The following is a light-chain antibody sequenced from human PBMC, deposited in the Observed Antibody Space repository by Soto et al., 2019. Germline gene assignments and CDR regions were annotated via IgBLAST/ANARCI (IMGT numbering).Light chain of an antibody. Sequence: SYELTQPPSLSVAPGQTATITCGGNNIGSKNVHWYQQKPGQAPVLVIYDDSDRPSGIPERFSGSNSGSTATLTIIRVEAGDEADYYCQVWDNSDVVFGGGTKVTVL. CDR2: DDS. CDR1: NIGSKN. J-gene: IGLJ2*01. V-gene: IGLV3-21*02. CDR3: QVWDNSDVV.